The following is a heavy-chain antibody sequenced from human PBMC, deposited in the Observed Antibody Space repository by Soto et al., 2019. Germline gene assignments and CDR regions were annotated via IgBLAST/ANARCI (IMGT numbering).Heavy chain of an antibody. J-gene: IGHJ4*02. V-gene: IGHV3-23*01. CDR3: AKKVVGATKGNYFDY. Sequence: EVQLLESGGGLVQPGGSPRLSCAASGFTFSSYAMSWVRQAPGKGLEWVSAISGSGGSTYYADSVKGRFTISRDNSKNTLYLQMNSLRAEDTAVYYCAKKVVGATKGNYFDYWGQGTLVTVSS. D-gene: IGHD1-26*01. CDR1: GFTFSSYA. CDR2: ISGSGGST.